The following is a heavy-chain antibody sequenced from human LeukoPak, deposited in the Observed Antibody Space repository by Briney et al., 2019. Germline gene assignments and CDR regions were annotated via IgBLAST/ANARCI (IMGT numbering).Heavy chain of an antibody. CDR3: ARNYDYVWGSYRFDY. J-gene: IGHJ4*02. CDR2: INPSGGST. CDR1: GYTFTSYY. D-gene: IGHD3-16*02. Sequence: ASVKVSCKASGYTFTSYYMQWVRQAPGQGLEWMGIINPSGGSTSYAQKFQGRVTMTRDTSTSTVYMELSSLRSEDTAVYYCARNYDYVWGSYRFDYWGQGTLVTVSS. V-gene: IGHV1-46*01.